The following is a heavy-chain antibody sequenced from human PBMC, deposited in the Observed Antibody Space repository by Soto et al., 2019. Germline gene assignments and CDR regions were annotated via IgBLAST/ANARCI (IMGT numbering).Heavy chain of an antibody. J-gene: IGHJ6*02. D-gene: IGHD3-10*01. V-gene: IGHV4-59*01. CDR2: IWSCGSS. Sequence: SETLSLTCTASGGSISSYYWTWIRQPPGKGLEWIGYIWSCGSSNYHPTLKSRVTISGDRSKYQSSLKLSSVTAADTAVYYCARDANMVRGVTYGYYYYGMDVWGQGTTVTVSS. CDR3: ARDANMVRGVTYGYYYYGMDV. CDR1: GGSISSYY.